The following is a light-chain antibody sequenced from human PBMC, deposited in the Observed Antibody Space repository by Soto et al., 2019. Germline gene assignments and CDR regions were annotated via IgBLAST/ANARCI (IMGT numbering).Light chain of an antibody. Sequence: DIVMTQSPDSLAVSLGERATINCKSSQSVFYSSNNKNYLAWYQQKPGPPPKLLISWAATRESGVPDRFSGSGSGTDFTLTISSLQAEDVAVYYCQQYYRPWTFGQGTKVEIK. CDR2: WAA. CDR3: QQYYRPWT. V-gene: IGKV4-1*01. J-gene: IGKJ1*01. CDR1: QSVFYSSNNKNY.